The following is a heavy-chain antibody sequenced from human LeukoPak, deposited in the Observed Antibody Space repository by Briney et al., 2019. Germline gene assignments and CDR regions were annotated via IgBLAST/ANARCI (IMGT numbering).Heavy chain of an antibody. D-gene: IGHD3-3*01. Sequence: SVNVSFKASGGIFSSYAISWVRQAPRQGLEWMGRIILIFGIANYAQKFQGRVTITADKSTSTAYMELSRLRSEDTAVYYWARVVTPRILRFLEWRGEDWFAGWSQGTLVTVS. J-gene: IGHJ5*02. CDR3: ARVVTPRILRFLEWRGEDWFAG. CDR2: IILIFGIA. V-gene: IGHV1-69*04. CDR1: GGIFSSYA.